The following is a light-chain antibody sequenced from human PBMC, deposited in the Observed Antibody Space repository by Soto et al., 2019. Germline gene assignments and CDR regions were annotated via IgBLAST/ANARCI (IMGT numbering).Light chain of an antibody. V-gene: IGLV2-14*03. Sequence: QSALTQPASVSGSPGQSITISCTGTGSDVGDFDFVSWYQQHPGKAPKLMIYDVTNRPSGVSDRFSASKSGNTASLTISGLQAEDEADYYCSSYTASSTYVFGTGTKVTVL. CDR1: GSDVGDFDF. CDR2: DVT. CDR3: SSYTASSTYV. J-gene: IGLJ1*01.